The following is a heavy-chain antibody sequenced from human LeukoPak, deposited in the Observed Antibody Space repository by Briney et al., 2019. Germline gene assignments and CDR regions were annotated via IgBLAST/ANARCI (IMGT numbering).Heavy chain of an antibody. V-gene: IGHV3-48*03. Sequence: PGGSLRLSCAASGLTFSSYEMNWVRQAPGKGLEWVSYISSSGSTIYYADSVKGRFTISRDNAKNSLYLQMNSLRAEDTAVYYCARGYCSGGSCYSKGYYYYGMDVWGQGTTVTVSS. D-gene: IGHD2-15*01. CDR3: ARGYCSGGSCYSKGYYYYGMDV. CDR2: ISSSGSTI. CDR1: GLTFSSYE. J-gene: IGHJ6*02.